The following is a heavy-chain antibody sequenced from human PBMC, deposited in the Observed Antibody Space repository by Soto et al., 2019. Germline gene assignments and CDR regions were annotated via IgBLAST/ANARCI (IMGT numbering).Heavy chain of an antibody. CDR3: ARDSPPYYYDSSGYYYGAFDI. CDR1: GGSISSSNW. CDR2: IYHSGST. J-gene: IGHJ3*02. D-gene: IGHD3-22*01. V-gene: IGHV4-4*02. Sequence: QVQLQESGPGLVKPSGTLSLTCAVSGGSISSSNWWSWVRQPPGKGLEWIGEIYHSGSTNYNPSLKRRVTISVDKSKNQFSLKLSAVTAADTAVYYCARDSPPYYYDSSGYYYGAFDIWGQGTMVTVSS.